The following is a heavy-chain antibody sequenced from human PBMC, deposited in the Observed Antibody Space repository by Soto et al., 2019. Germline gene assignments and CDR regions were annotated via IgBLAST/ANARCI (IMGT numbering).Heavy chain of an antibody. CDR3: TRQVSQYYYYYMDV. D-gene: IGHD1-20*01. Sequence: EVQLVESGGGLVQPGGSLKLSCAASGFTFSDSAMHWVRQASGKGLEWVGRIRSKANSYATAYAASVKGRFTISRDDSKNTAYLQMNSLKTEDTAVYYCTRQVSQYYYYYMDVWGKGTTVTVSS. J-gene: IGHJ6*03. CDR2: IRSKANSYAT. CDR1: GFTFSDSA. V-gene: IGHV3-73*01.